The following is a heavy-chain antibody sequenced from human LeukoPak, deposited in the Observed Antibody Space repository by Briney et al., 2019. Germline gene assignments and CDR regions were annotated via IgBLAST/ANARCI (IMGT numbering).Heavy chain of an antibody. Sequence: SQTLSLTCTVSGGSISSGDYYWSWIRQPPGKGLEWIGYIYYSGSTYYNPSLKSRVTISVDTSKNQFSLKLSSVTAADTAVYYCARLGYDYVWGSYRPAEYLQHWGQGTLVTVSS. CDR1: GGSISSGDYY. D-gene: IGHD3-16*02. V-gene: IGHV4-30-4*01. CDR3: ARLGYDYVWGSYRPAEYLQH. J-gene: IGHJ1*01. CDR2: IYYSGST.